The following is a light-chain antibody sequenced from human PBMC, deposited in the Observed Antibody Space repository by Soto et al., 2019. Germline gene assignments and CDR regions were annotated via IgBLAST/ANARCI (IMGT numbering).Light chain of an antibody. Sequence: DIQMTQSPSSLSASVVDRVTITFQASQDISNYLNWYQQKPGKAPKLLIYDASNFQSGVPSRFSGSGGGTDFTLSISSVQPEDFAAYFCQQSYMDPITFGQGTRLEI. CDR2: DAS. CDR1: QDISNY. CDR3: QQSYMDPIT. J-gene: IGKJ5*01. V-gene: IGKV1-39*01.